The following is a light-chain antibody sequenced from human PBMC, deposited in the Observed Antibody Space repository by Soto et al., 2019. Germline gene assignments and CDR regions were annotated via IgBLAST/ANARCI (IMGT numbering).Light chain of an antibody. V-gene: IGKV3-20*01. CDR1: QSVDSRF. J-gene: IGKJ1*01. Sequence: EIVLTQSPGTLSLSPGERATLSCRASQSVDSRFLAWYQQKPGQAPRLLMYGASIRPTGFPDRFSGSGSGTDFTLSIRRLEPEDFAVYYCQQYDSSRTFGQGTKLEMK. CDR3: QQYDSSRT. CDR2: GAS.